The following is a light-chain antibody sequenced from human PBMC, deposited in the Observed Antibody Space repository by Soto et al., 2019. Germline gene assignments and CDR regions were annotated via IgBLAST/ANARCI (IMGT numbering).Light chain of an antibody. CDR1: SSDVGGYNH. CDR3: SSYTSSSTLCV. Sequence: QSVLTQPASVSGSPGQSITISCTGTSSDVGGYNHVSWYQQHPGKAPKLLIYAVSNRPSGVSTRFSGSKSGNTASLTISGLQDEDEADYYCSSYTSSSTLCVFGTGTQLTVL. J-gene: IGLJ1*01. V-gene: IGLV2-14*01. CDR2: AVS.